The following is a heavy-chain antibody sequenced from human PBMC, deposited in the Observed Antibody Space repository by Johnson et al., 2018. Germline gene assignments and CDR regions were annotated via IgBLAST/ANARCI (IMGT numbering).Heavy chain of an antibody. Sequence: VQLVESGGGLIQPGGSLRLSCAASGFTVSSNYMSWVRQAPGKGLEWVSVISGSGGSTYYADSVKGRFTISRDNSKNTRYLQMNSLRAEDTAVYYCAKQTVLGPYYYYGMDVWGQGTTVTVSS. CDR1: GFTVSSNY. J-gene: IGHJ6*02. CDR2: ISGSGGST. V-gene: IGHV3-53*01. D-gene: IGHD2/OR15-2a*01. CDR3: AKQTVLGPYYYYGMDV.